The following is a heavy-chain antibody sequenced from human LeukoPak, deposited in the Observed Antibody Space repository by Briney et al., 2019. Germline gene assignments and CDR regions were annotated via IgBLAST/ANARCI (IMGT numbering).Heavy chain of an antibody. CDR3: ARLDSVGPEDY. Sequence: PSETLSLTCTVSGGSISSSSYYWGWIRQPPGKGLEWIGSIYYSGTTYYNPSLKSRVTISVDTSKNQFSLKLSSVTAADTAMYYCARLDSVGPEDYWGQGTLVTVSS. D-gene: IGHD1-14*01. CDR1: GGSISSSSYY. CDR2: IYYSGTT. V-gene: IGHV4-39*01. J-gene: IGHJ4*02.